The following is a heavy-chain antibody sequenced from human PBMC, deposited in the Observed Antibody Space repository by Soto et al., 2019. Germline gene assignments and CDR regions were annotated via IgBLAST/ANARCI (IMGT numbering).Heavy chain of an antibody. J-gene: IGHJ4*02. CDR1: GYTFTSYY. V-gene: IGHV1-46*01. CDR2: INPVGAAT. CDR3: ARGRYDSCGYFVAYFDF. Sequence: ASVKVSCKASGYTFTSYYMSWVRQAPGQGLEWMGIINPVGAATTYAQNFQGRVTMTRDTSTSTVYMQLSSLRSEDTAMYYGARGRYDSCGYFVAYFDFWGQRALVTVSS. D-gene: IGHD3-22*01.